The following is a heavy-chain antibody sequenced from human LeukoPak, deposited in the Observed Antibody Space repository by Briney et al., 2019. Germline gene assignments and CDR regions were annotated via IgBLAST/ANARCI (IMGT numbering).Heavy chain of an antibody. Sequence: SETLSLTCTVSGGSISSYYWSWIRQPAGKGLEWIGRIYASGSTNYNPSLKSRVTMSVDTSKNQFSQKLSSVTAADTAVYYCARGLGYCSSTSCADDAFDIWGQGTMVTVSS. J-gene: IGHJ3*02. CDR2: IYASGST. CDR3: ARGLGYCSSTSCADDAFDI. V-gene: IGHV4-4*07. D-gene: IGHD2-2*01. CDR1: GGSISSYY.